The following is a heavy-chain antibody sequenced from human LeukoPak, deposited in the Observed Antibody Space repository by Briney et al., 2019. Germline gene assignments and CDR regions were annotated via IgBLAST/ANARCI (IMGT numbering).Heavy chain of an antibody. CDR3: ARDRAYNYGYTYFDL. CDR1: GFTFDDYA. CDR2: VSWNSGAR. V-gene: IGHV3-9*01. D-gene: IGHD5-18*01. J-gene: IGHJ2*01. Sequence: GGSLRLTCGGSGFTFDDYAMHWVRQVPGKGLEWVSCVSWNSGARDYAESVRGRFTISRDNAKNSLYLQMNSLRTEDTALYFCARDRAYNYGYTYFDLWGRGTLVTVSS.